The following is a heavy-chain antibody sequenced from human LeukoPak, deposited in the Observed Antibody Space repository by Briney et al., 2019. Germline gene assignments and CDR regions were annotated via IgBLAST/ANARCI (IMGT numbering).Heavy chain of an antibody. Sequence: SETLSLTCTVSGGSISSYYWSWIRQPPGKGLEWIGYIYYSGSTNYNPSLKSRVTISVDTSKNQFSLKLSSVTAADAAAYYCARGYCSSTSCPIDYWGQGTLVTVSS. D-gene: IGHD2-2*01. CDR1: GGSISSYY. J-gene: IGHJ4*02. V-gene: IGHV4-59*01. CDR2: IYYSGST. CDR3: ARGYCSSTSCPIDY.